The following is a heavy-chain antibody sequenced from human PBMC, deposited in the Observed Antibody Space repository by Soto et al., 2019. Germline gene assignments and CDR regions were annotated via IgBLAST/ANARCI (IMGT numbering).Heavy chain of an antibody. CDR3: TCWIAARCS. V-gene: IGHV3-72*01. D-gene: IGHD6-6*01. CDR2: TKNRSQRYTI. J-gene: IGHJ4*02. Sequence: EVQLVESGGGLVQHGGSLRLSCAASGFTLSDHYMDWVRQAPGKGLEWVARTKNRSQRYTIEYAASVKGRFTISRDDSKNSLYLQMNSLKSEDTAVYYCTCWIAARCSWGQGTLVTVAS. CDR1: GFTLSDHY.